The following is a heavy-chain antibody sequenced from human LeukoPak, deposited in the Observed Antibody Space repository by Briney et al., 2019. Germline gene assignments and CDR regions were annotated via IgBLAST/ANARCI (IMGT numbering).Heavy chain of an antibody. V-gene: IGHV4-39*07. CDR1: GGSISSSTYY. CDR2: IYYSGST. J-gene: IGHJ4*02. Sequence: PSETLSLTCTVSGGSISSSTYYWGWIRQPPGKGLEWIGNIYYSGSTNYNPSLKSRVTISVDTSKNQFSLKLSSVTAADTAVYYCARGGYFDYWGQGTLVTVSS. CDR3: ARGGYFDY.